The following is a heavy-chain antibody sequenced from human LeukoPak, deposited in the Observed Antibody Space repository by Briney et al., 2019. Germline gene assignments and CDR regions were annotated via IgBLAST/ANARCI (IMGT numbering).Heavy chain of an antibody. CDR2: ISDTGNT. D-gene: IGHD6-19*01. V-gene: IGHV3-23*01. CDR3: AKGGDYSSGWYFYFSNWFDP. CDR1: GFTLSSYA. J-gene: IGHJ5*02. Sequence: GGSLRLSCAASGFTLSSYAMSWVRPAPGKGLEWVSAISDTGNTYHADSVKGRFTISRDSSKNRLFLQMKRLRPEDTAVYYCAKGGDYSSGWYFYFSNWFDPWGQGTLVTVSS.